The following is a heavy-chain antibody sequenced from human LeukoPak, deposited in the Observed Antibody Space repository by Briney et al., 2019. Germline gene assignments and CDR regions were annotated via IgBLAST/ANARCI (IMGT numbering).Heavy chain of an antibody. D-gene: IGHD2-2*01. V-gene: IGHV1-69*02. J-gene: IGHJ5*02. CDR3: ARGNLYCSSTSCYSGWFDP. CDR1: GGTFSSYS. Sequence: GASVKVSCKASGGTFSSYSISWVRQAPGQGLEWMGRIIPIHGIANYAQKFQGRVTITADKSTGRAYVELSSLTYEDTAVYYCARGNLYCSSTSCYSGWFDPWGQGTLVTVSS. CDR2: IIPIHGIA.